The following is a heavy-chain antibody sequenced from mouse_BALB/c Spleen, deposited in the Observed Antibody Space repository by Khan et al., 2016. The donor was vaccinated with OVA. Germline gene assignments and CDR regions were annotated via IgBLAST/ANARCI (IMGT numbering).Heavy chain of an antibody. J-gene: IGHJ4*01. CDR3: AKDPPYYAMDY. V-gene: IGHV2-6-5*01. CDR1: GFSLTDYA. Sequence: QIQLVQSGPGLVAPSQSLSITCTVSGFSLTDYAVSWIRQPPGKGLEWLGVIWGGGSKYYNSALKSRLSISKDNSKSQVFLKMNSLQTDDTAMYYCAKDPPYYAMDYWGQGTSVTVAS. CDR2: IWGGGSK.